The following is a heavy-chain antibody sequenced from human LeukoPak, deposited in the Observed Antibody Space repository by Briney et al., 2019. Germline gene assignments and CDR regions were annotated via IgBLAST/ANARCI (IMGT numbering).Heavy chain of an antibody. CDR1: GFTFTSYL. CDR2: IKQDGSEK. J-gene: IGHJ4*02. V-gene: IGHV3-7*01. D-gene: IGHD6-19*01. CDR3: ARARIPIGWYWVHFDY. Sequence: GGSLRLSCAASGFTFTSYLMGSVRQAPGKGLEWVANIKQDGSEKYYVDSVKGRFTISRDNAKNSLYLQMNSLRAEDTAVYYCARARIPIGWYWVHFDYWGKGTLVTVSS.